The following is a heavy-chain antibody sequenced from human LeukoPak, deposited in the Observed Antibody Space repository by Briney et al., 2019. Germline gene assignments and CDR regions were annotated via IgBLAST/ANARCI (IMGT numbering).Heavy chain of an antibody. J-gene: IGHJ5*02. D-gene: IGHD3-10*01. CDR3: AREGIDYYGSGSYYPDP. CDR1: GGTFSSYA. Sequence: RAPVKVSCKASGGTFSSYAISWVRQAPGQGLEWMGRIIPILGIANYAQRFQGRVTITADKSTSTAYMKLSSLRSEDTAVYYCAREGIDYYGSGSYYPDPWGQGTLVTVSS. V-gene: IGHV1-69*04. CDR2: IIPILGIA.